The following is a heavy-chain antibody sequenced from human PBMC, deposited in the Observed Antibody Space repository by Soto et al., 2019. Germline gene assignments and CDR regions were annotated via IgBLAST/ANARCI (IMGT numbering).Heavy chain of an antibody. D-gene: IGHD2-15*01. CDR2: ISVYHGNT. J-gene: IGHJ4*02. Sequence: QVQLVQSGTEVKKPGASVKVSCKASGYTFGKYGISWVRQAPGQGLEGVGWISVYHGNTVHAQKFRGRVNMTTDTSTSTAYMELGSLKSDDTAIYYCAKDCSGASCGFDIWGQGTPGHRLL. CDR1: GYTFGKYG. V-gene: IGHV1-18*01. CDR3: AKDCSGASCGFDI.